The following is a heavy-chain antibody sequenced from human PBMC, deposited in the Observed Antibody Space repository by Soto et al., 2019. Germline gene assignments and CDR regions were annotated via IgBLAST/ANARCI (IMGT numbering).Heavy chain of an antibody. CDR1: GYTFTDYY. D-gene: IGHD2-15*01. J-gene: IGHJ6*02. Sequence: ASVKVSCKASGYTFTDYYIHWVRQAPGQGLEWMGRINPNSGGTNYPQKFQGRVTMTRDTSINTAYMELSSLRSDDTAVYYCARTCSGGSCYSSYYYGMDVWGQGTTVTVSS. V-gene: IGHV1-2*02. CDR3: ARTCSGGSCYSSYYYGMDV. CDR2: INPNSGGT.